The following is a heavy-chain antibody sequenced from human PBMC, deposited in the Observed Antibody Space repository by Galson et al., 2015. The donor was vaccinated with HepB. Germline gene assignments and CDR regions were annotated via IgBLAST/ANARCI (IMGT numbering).Heavy chain of an antibody. V-gene: IGHV1-69*13. Sequence: SVKVSCKASGGTFSSYAISWVRQAPGQGLEWMGGIIPIFGTANYAQKFQGRVTITADESTSTAYMELSSLRSEDTAVYYCARVARYYDFWSGSPHPMDVWGQGTTVTVSS. CDR2: IIPIFGTA. CDR1: GGTFSSYA. D-gene: IGHD3-3*01. J-gene: IGHJ6*02. CDR3: ARVARYYDFWSGSPHPMDV.